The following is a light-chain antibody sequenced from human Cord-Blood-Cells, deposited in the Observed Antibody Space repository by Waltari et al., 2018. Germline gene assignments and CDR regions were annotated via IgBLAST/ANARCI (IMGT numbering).Light chain of an antibody. CDR3: SSYTSSSTLV. CDR1: SSYVRGYNY. Sequence: QSALPQPASVSGSPGTSIPISCTGTSSYVRGYNYVSWYHQHPGKAPKLLIYDVSNRPSGVSNRFSGSKSGNTASLTISGLQAEDEADYYCSSYTSSSTLVFGGGTKLTVL. V-gene: IGLV2-14*01. J-gene: IGLJ3*02. CDR2: DVS.